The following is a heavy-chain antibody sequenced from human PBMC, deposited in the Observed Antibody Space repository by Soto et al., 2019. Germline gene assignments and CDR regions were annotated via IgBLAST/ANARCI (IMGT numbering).Heavy chain of an antibody. CDR3: ARGLLGYCCGGSCYPYYFDY. CDR2: IIPIFGTA. CDR1: GGTFSSYA. D-gene: IGHD2-15*01. Sequence: QVQLVQSGAEVKKPGSSVKVSCKASGGTFSSYAISWVRQAPGQGLEWMGGIIPIFGTANYAQKFQGRVTITADESTSTAYMELSSLRSEDTAVYYCARGLLGYCCGGSCYPYYFDYWGQGTLVTVSS. V-gene: IGHV1-69*01. J-gene: IGHJ4*02.